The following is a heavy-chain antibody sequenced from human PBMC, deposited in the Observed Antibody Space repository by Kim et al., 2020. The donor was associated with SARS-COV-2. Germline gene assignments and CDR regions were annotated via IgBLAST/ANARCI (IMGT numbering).Heavy chain of an antibody. CDR1: GGSISSYY. D-gene: IGHD2-8*01. CDR2: IYYSGST. J-gene: IGHJ5*02. Sequence: SETLSLTCTVSGGSISSYYWSWIRQPPGKVLEWIGYIYYSGSTNYNPSLKSRVTISVDTSKNQFSLKLSSVTAADTAVYYCARCTNGVWNWFDPWGQGTLVTVSS. V-gene: IGHV4-59*08. CDR3: ARCTNGVWNWFDP.